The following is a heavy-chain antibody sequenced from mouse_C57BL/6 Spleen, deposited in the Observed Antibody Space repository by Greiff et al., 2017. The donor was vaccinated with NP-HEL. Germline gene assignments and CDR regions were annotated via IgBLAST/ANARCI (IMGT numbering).Heavy chain of an antibody. D-gene: IGHD2-3*01. CDR2: IHPNSGST. Sequence: QVQLQQSGAELVKPGASVKLSCKASGYTFTSYWMHWVKQRPGQGLEWIGMIHPNSGSTNYNEKFKSKATLTVDKSSSTAYMQLSSLTSEDSAVYYCARSDGYSFFDYWGQGTTLTVSS. V-gene: IGHV1-64*01. CDR1: GYTFTSYW. J-gene: IGHJ2*01. CDR3: ARSDGYSFFDY.